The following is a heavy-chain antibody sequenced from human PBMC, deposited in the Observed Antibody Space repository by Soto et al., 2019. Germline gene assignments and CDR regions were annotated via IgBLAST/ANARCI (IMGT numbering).Heavy chain of an antibody. D-gene: IGHD1-1*01. Sequence: SETLSLTCTVSGGSISNPSYYWVWVRHPPGKGLEWIGDIFYTGRTYYSPSLKSRVTISVDTSKEQFSLNLTSVTAADTAVFFCAGLTFRIGPASHGRSNWFVPWAAGTLVTVHS. V-gene: IGHV4-39*01. J-gene: IGHJ5*02. CDR2: IFYTGRT. CDR3: AGLTFRIGPASHGRSNWFVP. CDR1: GGSISNPSYY.